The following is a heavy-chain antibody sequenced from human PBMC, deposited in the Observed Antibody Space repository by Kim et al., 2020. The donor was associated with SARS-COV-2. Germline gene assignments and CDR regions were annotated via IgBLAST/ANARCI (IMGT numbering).Heavy chain of an antibody. Sequence: SETLSLTCAVYGGSFSGYYWSWIRQPPGKGLEWIGEINHSGSTNYNPSLKSRVTISVDTSKNQFSLKLSSVTAADTAVYYCARGGIAVAGNDYWCEGTLV. D-gene: IGHD6-19*01. CDR2: INHSGST. V-gene: IGHV4-34*01. CDR1: GGSFSGYY. J-gene: IGHJ4*02. CDR3: ARGGIAVAGNDY.